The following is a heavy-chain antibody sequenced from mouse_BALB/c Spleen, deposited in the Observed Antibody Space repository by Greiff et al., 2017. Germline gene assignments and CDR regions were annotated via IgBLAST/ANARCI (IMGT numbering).Heavy chain of an antibody. D-gene: IGHD2-1*01. Sequence: VQLVESGPGLVKPSQSLSLTCSVTGYSITSGYYWNWIRQFPGNKLEWMGYISYDGSNNYNPSLKNRISITRDTSKNQFFLKLNSVTTEDTATYYCAREGDGNYAYWGQGTLVTVSA. J-gene: IGHJ3*01. CDR1: GYSITSGYY. CDR3: AREGDGNYAY. CDR2: ISYDGSN. V-gene: IGHV3-6*02.